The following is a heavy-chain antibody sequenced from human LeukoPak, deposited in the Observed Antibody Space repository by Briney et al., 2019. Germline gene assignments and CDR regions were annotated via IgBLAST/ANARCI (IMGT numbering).Heavy chain of an antibody. CDR3: AKEGAAGPYDAFDI. V-gene: IGHV3-23*01. D-gene: IGHD6-13*01. J-gene: IGHJ3*02. Sequence: GGSLRLSCAVSGFTFSSYAMSWVRQAPGKGLEWVSAISGSGNTAYYADSVKGRFTISRDNSKKTLYLQMKSLRAEDTAAYYCAKEGAAGPYDAFDIWGQGTMVTVSS. CDR1: GFTFSSYA. CDR2: ISGSGNTA.